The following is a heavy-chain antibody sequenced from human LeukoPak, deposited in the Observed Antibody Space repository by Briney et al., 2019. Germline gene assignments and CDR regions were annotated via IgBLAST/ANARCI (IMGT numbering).Heavy chain of an antibody. CDR3: ARDRYYDILTGPPGAFDI. Sequence: GGSLRLSCATSGFTFSDYYMSWIRQAPGKGLEWVSYISSSGSTIYYADSVKGRFTISRDNAKNSLYLQMNSLRAEDTAVYYCARDRYYDILTGPPGAFDIWGQGTMATVSS. V-gene: IGHV3-11*01. J-gene: IGHJ3*02. CDR1: GFTFSDYY. CDR2: ISSSGSTI. D-gene: IGHD3-9*01.